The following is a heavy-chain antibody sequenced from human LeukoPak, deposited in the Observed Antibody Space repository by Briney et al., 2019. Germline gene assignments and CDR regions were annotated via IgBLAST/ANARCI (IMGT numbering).Heavy chain of an antibody. CDR2: ISGSGGST. Sequence: GGSLRLSCAASGFTFSSYARSWVRQAPGKGLEWVSAISGSGGSTYYADSVKGRFTISRDNSKNTLYLQMNSLRAEDTAVYYCARRSSGWYGYSSPWDQGTLVTVSS. V-gene: IGHV3-23*01. D-gene: IGHD6-19*01. J-gene: IGHJ5*02. CDR3: ARRSSGWYGYSSP. CDR1: GFTFSSYA.